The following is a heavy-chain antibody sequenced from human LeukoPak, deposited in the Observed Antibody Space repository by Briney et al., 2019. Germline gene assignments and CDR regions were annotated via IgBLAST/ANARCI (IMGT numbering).Heavy chain of an antibody. CDR3: ARESRYSSGWPNFDY. CDR1: GYXFTGYY. V-gene: IGHV1-2*02. D-gene: IGHD6-19*01. Sequence: ASVKVSCKASGYXFTGYYIHWVRQAPGQGLEWMGWINPNSGGTNYAQKFQGRVTMTRDTSISTAYMELSRLRSDDTAVYYCARESRYSSGWPNFDYWGQGTLVTVSS. CDR2: INPNSGGT. J-gene: IGHJ4*02.